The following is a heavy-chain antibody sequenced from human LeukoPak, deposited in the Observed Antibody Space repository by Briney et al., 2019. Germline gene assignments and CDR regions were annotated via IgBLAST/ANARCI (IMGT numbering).Heavy chain of an antibody. Sequence: PGRSLRLSCAASGFTFSSYAMHWVRQAPGKGLEWVAVISYDGSNRYYADSVKGRFTISRDNSKNTLYLQMNSLRAEDTAVYYCAGNGGSGQLLIDYWGQGTLVTVSS. J-gene: IGHJ4*02. CDR1: GFTFSSYA. V-gene: IGHV3-30-3*01. D-gene: IGHD6-19*01. CDR2: ISYDGSNR. CDR3: AGNGGSGQLLIDY.